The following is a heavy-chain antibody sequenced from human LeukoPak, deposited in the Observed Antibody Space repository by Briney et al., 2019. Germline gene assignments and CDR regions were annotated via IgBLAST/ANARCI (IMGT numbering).Heavy chain of an antibody. J-gene: IGHJ4*02. V-gene: IGHV3-53*05. CDR3: AKSSYSSSWYSLEGDEYFDY. D-gene: IGHD6-13*01. CDR2: IYSGGST. CDR1: GFTVSSNY. Sequence: GGSLRLSCAASGFTVSSNYMSWVRQAPGKGLEWVSVIYSGGSTYYADSVKGRFTISRDNSKNTLYLQMNSLRAEDTAVYYCAKSSYSSSWYSLEGDEYFDYWGQGTLVTVSS.